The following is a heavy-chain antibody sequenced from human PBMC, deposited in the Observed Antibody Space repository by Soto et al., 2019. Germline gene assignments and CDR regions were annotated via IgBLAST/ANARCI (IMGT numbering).Heavy chain of an antibody. CDR1: GYTFTSYY. Sequence: ASVKVSCKASGYTFTSYYMHCVRQAPGQGLEWMGIINPSGGSTSYAQKFQGRVTMTRDTSTSTVYMELSSLRSEDTAVYYCARDQKESIAVAGPNFDYWGQGTLVTVSS. D-gene: IGHD6-19*01. J-gene: IGHJ4*02. CDR2: INPSGGST. V-gene: IGHV1-46*03. CDR3: ARDQKESIAVAGPNFDY.